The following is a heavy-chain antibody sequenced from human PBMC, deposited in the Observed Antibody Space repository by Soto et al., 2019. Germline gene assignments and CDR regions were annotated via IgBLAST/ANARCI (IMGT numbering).Heavy chain of an antibody. Sequence: EVQLVESGGDFVQPGRSLRLSCAASGFPFHGYGMVWVRRVAGKGLEWVSGITSDSGKVGYADSVKGRFTISRDNARNSLYLQMNSLRVEDTAFYYCARGGYSSGWYIDYWGQGTLVTVSS. D-gene: IGHD6-19*01. J-gene: IGHJ4*02. V-gene: IGHV3-9*01. CDR2: ITSDSGKV. CDR1: GFPFHGYG. CDR3: ARGGYSSGWYIDY.